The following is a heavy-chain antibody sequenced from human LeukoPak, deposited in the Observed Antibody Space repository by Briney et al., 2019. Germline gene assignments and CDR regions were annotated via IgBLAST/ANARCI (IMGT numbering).Heavy chain of an antibody. CDR1: GYTFTSYG. CDR2: ISAYNGNT. D-gene: IGHD6-19*01. V-gene: IGHV1-18*01. J-gene: IGHJ4*02. Sequence: ASVKVSFKASGYTFTSYGISWVRQAPGQGLEWMGWISAYNGNTNYAQKLQGRVTMTTDTSTSIAYMELRSLRSDDTAVYYCARDSRGAVALAYWGQGTLVTVSS. CDR3: ARDSRGAVALAY.